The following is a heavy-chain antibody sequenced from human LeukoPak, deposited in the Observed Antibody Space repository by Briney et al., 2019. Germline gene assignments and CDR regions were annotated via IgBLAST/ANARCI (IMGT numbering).Heavy chain of an antibody. Sequence: SETLSLTCAVYGEPMIGHYWTWIRQPPGKRLEWIGEIHHSGGTNSNPSLKNRVTMSIDMSKNQFSLKLNSVTAADTAVYFCARATASGSGRAYDRWAQGNLVPVSS. CDR1: GEPMIGHY. J-gene: IGHJ5*02. CDR3: ARATASGSGRAYDR. D-gene: IGHD3-10*01. CDR2: IHHSGGT. V-gene: IGHV4-34*01.